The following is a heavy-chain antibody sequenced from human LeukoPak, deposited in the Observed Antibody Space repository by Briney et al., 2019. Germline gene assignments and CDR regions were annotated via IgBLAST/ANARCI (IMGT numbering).Heavy chain of an antibody. V-gene: IGHV3-30*18. D-gene: IGHD1-26*01. CDR2: ISYDGSNK. Sequence: GRSLRLSCAASGFTFSSYGMHWVRQAPGKGLEWVAAISYDGSNKYYADSVKGRFTISRDNSKNTLYLQMNSLRAEDTAVYYCAKGILPYYYYGMDVWGKGTTVTVSS. CDR3: AKGILPYYYYGMDV. J-gene: IGHJ6*04. CDR1: GFTFSSYG.